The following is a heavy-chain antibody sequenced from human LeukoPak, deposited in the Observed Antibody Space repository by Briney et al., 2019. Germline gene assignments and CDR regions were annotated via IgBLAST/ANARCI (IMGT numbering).Heavy chain of an antibody. D-gene: IGHD3-22*01. CDR2: IRGKAYGGTT. CDR1: GFTFGGYA. CDR3: TSYYDSSGYPGDY. V-gene: IGHV3-49*03. J-gene: IGHJ4*02. Sequence: GGSLRLSCTASGFTFGGYAMSWFRQAPGKGLEWVGFIRGKAYGGTTEYAASVKGRFTISRDDSKSIAYLQMNSLKTEDTAVYYCTSYYDSSGYPGDYWGQGTLVTVSS.